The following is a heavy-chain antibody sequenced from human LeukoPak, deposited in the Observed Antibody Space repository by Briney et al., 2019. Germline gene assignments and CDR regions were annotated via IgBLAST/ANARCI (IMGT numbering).Heavy chain of an antibody. CDR1: GGTFISYA. V-gene: IGHV1-69*05. CDR3: AREVRRELLGFDP. D-gene: IGHD1-26*01. CDR2: IIPIFGTA. J-gene: IGHJ5*02. Sequence: SVKVSCKASGGTFISYAISWVRQAPGQGLEWMGGIIPIFGTANYAQKFQGRVTMTRDTSTSTVYMELSSLRSEDTAVYYCAREVRRELLGFDPWGQGTLVTVSS.